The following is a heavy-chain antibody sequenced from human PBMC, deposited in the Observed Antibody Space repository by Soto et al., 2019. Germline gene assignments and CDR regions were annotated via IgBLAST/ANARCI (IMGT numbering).Heavy chain of an antibody. CDR1: GFTFSTYA. Sequence: QVQLVESGGGVVQPERSLRLSCAASGFTFSTYAMHWVRQAPGKGLEWVAVISYDGSKKYYADSVKGRFTISRDNSNNRLYLQMNSLRAEDTAVYYCVGEGSIPFEAVWFYPWGQGTLVNVSS. D-gene: IGHD2-2*01. CDR2: ISYDGSKK. CDR3: VGEGSIPFEAVWFYP. J-gene: IGHJ5*02. V-gene: IGHV3-30-3*01.